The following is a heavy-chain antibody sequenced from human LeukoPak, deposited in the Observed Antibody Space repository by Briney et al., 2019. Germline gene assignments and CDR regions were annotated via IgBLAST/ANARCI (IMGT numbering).Heavy chain of an antibody. V-gene: IGHV4-61*08. CDR1: GGSISSGGYY. CDR3: ARARGEIDY. CDR2: IYHSGST. D-gene: IGHD3-10*01. Sequence: SETLSLTCTVSGGSISSGGYYWSWIRQPPGKGLEWIGYIYHSGSTNYNPSLKSRVTISVDTSENQFSLKLSSVTAADTAVYYCARARGEIDYWGQGTLVTVSS. J-gene: IGHJ4*02.